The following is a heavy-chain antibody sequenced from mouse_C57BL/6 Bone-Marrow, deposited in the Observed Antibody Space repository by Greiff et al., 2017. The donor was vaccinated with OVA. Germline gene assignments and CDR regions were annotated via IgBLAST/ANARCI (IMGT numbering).Heavy chain of an antibody. CDR1: GYTFTSYW. V-gene: IGHV1-59*01. D-gene: IGHD2-2*01. J-gene: IGHJ2*01. Sequence: VQLQQPGAELVRPGTSVKLSCKASGYTFTSYWMHWVKQRPGQGLEWIGVIDPSDSYTNYNQKFKGKATLTVDPSSSTAYMQLSSLTSEDSAVYNGAREGHLLWLRLFDDWGEGTTLTVSS. CDR2: IDPSDSYT. CDR3: AREGHLLWLRLFDD.